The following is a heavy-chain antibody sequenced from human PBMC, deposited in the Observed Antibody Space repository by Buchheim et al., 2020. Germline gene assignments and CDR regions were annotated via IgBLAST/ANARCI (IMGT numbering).Heavy chain of an antibody. V-gene: IGHV5-51*01. D-gene: IGHD5-24*01. J-gene: IGHJ4*02. CDR2: IYPGDSYT. CDR1: GYSFTGAY. CDR3: ARRVRDSSGYNFDF. Sequence: EVQLVQSGAEVKRPGESLRISCQGSGYSFTGAYIAWMRQMPGKGLEWMGLIYPGDSYTKYSPSFEGLVTMSVDKSIRTAYLQWRSLRTSDTAIYYCARRVRDSSGYNFDFWGQGTL.